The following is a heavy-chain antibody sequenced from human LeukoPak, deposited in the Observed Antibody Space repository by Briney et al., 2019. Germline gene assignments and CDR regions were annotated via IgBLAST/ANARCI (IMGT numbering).Heavy chain of an antibody. CDR1: GFTFSNYA. V-gene: IGHV3-23*01. CDR2: NSGSGGST. CDR3: ARSGSSSWYFGWFDP. D-gene: IGHD6-13*01. J-gene: IGHJ5*02. Sequence: GGSLSLSCAASGFTFSNYAMNWVRQAPGKGLEWVSGNSGSGGSTEYADSVKGRFTISRDNSKNTLYLQMNSLRAEDTAIYYCARSGSSSWYFGWFDPWGQGTLVTVSS.